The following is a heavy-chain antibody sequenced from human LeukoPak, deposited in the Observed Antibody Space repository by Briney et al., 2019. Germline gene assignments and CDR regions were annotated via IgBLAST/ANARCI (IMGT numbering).Heavy chain of an antibody. V-gene: IGHV5-51*01. CDR1: GYSFTNYW. Sequence: GESLKIPCKGSGYSFTNYWIGWVRQMPGKGLEWMGIIYPGDSDTRYSPSFQGQVTISADKSISTAYLQWSSLKASDTAMYYCATKFYGSGSYLRYWGQGTLVTVSS. CDR2: IYPGDSDT. CDR3: ATKFYGSGSYLRY. J-gene: IGHJ4*02. D-gene: IGHD3-10*01.